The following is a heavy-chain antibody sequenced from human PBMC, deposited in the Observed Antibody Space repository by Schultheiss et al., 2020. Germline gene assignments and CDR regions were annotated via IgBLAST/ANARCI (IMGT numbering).Heavy chain of an antibody. D-gene: IGHD6-19*01. CDR3: ASRRGSSGWYALPLDY. CDR2: ISYGGSNE. CDR1: GFTFSSYA. V-gene: IGHV3-30*01. J-gene: IGHJ4*02. Sequence: GGSLRLSCAASGFTFSSYAIHWVRQAPGKGLEWVAIISYGGSNEYYADSVKGRFTISRDNSKNTLFLQMNSLRAEDTAVYYCASRRGSSGWYALPLDYWGQGTLVTVSS.